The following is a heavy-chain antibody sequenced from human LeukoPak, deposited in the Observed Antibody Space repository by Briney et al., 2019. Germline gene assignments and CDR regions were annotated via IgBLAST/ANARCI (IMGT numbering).Heavy chain of an antibody. CDR1: GFTFSSYS. J-gene: IGHJ5*02. CDR2: ISSSSSYI. V-gene: IGHV3-21*01. CDR3: ARGRDIVVVPAAFDP. Sequence: GGSLRLSCAVSGFTFSSYSMNWVRQAPGKGLEWVSSISSSSSYIYYADSVKGRFTISRDNAKNSLYLQMNSLRAEDTAVYYCARGRDIVVVPAAFDPWGQGTLVTVSS. D-gene: IGHD2-2*01.